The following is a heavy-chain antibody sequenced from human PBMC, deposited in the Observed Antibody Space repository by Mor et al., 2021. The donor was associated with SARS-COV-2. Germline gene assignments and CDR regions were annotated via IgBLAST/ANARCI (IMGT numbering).Heavy chain of an antibody. CDR3: ARATSLDN. Sequence: KWLVWVSRINNDGSTTTYADSVKGRFTISRDNAKNTLYLQMNSLTAEDTAVYYCARATSLDNWGQGTLVT. CDR2: INNDGSTT. J-gene: IGHJ4*02. V-gene: IGHV3-74*01.